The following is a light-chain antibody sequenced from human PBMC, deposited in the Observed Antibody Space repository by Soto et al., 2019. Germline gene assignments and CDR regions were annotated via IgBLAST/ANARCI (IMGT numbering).Light chain of an antibody. CDR2: GAS. Sequence: EIVLTQSPGTLSLSPGERATLSCRASQRVSARYLAWYQQTPGQGPRLLIYGASSRATGTPDRFSGSGSGTDFTLTISRLEPEDFVVYYCQQYSSLPHTFGQGTKLEVK. CDR3: QQYSSLPHT. V-gene: IGKV3-20*01. CDR1: QRVSARY. J-gene: IGKJ2*01.